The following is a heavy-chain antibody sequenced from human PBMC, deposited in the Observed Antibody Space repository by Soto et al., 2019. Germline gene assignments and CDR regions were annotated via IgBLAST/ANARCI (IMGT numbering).Heavy chain of an antibody. Sequence: ASVKVSCKASGYTFTSYAMHWARQAPGQRLEWMGWINAGNGNTKYSQKFQGRVTITRDTSASTAYMELSSLRSEDTAVYYCARVGFWSGYSYGMDVWGQGTTVTVSS. CDR1: GYTFTSYA. CDR2: INAGNGNT. V-gene: IGHV1-3*01. CDR3: ARVGFWSGYSYGMDV. J-gene: IGHJ6*02. D-gene: IGHD3-3*01.